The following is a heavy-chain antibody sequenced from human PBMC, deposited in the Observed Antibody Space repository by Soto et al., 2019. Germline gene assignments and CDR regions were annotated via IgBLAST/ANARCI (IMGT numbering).Heavy chain of an antibody. J-gene: IGHJ4*02. V-gene: IGHV2-26*01. CDR3: ARFSHDSSGYYYLYYFDY. CDR2: IFSNDEK. D-gene: IGHD3-22*01. Sequence: SGPTLVNPTETLTLTCTVSGFSLSNARMGVSWIRQPPGKALEWLAHIFSNDEKSYSTSLKSRLTISKDTSKSQVVLTMTNMDPVDTATYYCARFSHDSSGYYYLYYFDYWGQGTLVTVSS. CDR1: GFSLSNARMG.